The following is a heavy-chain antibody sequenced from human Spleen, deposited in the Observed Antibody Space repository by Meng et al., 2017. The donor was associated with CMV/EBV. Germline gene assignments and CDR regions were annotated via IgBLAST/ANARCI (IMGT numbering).Heavy chain of an antibody. CDR2: ISAYTGDT. V-gene: IGHV1-18*04. Sequence: ASVKVSCKASGYTFTAYYMHWLRQAPGQGLEWVGWISAYTGDTIQAQNLQGRVTLTTDTSTNTAYMELRSLRSDDTAVYYCAREGYNNGKLFYYYGMDVWGQGTTVTVSS. D-gene: IGHD1-1*01. CDR3: AREGYNNGKLFYYYGMDV. J-gene: IGHJ6*02. CDR1: GYTFTAYY.